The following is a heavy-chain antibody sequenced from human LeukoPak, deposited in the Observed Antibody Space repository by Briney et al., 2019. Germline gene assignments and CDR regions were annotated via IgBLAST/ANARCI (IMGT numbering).Heavy chain of an antibody. CDR3: AKDEGAAGVDFDY. D-gene: IGHD6-13*01. CDR1: GFTVSGYG. CDR2: IRSDGSVK. V-gene: IGHV3-30*02. Sequence: AGWSLRLSCAASGFTVSGYGIHWVRQAPGKGLEWVSFIRSDGSVKYYADSVRGRFTISRDNSKNTLYLQMNSLRAEDTAVYYCAKDEGAAGVDFDYWGQGTLVTVYS. J-gene: IGHJ4*02.